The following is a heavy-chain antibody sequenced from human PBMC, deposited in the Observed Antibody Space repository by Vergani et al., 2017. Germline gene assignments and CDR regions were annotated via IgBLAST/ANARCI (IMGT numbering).Heavy chain of an antibody. CDR3: ANSPVRDFWSANYNYYMDV. CDR1: GFTFSSYG. CDR2: ISYDGSNR. Sequence: QVHLVESGGGVVQPGRSLRLSCAASGFTFSSYGMHWGRQAPGKGLEWVAVISYDGSNRYYADSVKGRFTISRDNSKNTLYLLMNSLRAEDTAVYYCANSPVRDFWSANYNYYMDVWGKGTTATVSS. D-gene: IGHD3-3*01. J-gene: IGHJ6*03. V-gene: IGHV3-30*18.